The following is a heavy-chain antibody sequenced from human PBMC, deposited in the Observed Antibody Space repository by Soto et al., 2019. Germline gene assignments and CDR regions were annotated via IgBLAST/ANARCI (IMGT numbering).Heavy chain of an antibody. CDR2: INYDGYS. CDR3: ARHGFGPLHGLVDV. Sequence: QVQLQESGPGLVKPSETLSLTCTVSGGSITNYYCSWFRQPPGKGLEWIGYINYDGYSAYNLSRKGRVPLSMDASKTHFALMLESVTATDTAVYYCARHGFGPLHGLVDVWGPGTTVIVSS. V-gene: IGHV4-59*08. J-gene: IGHJ6*02. CDR1: GGSITNYY. D-gene: IGHD3-10*01.